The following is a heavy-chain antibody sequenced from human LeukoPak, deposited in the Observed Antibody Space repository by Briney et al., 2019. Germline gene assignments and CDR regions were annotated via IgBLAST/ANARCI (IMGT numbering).Heavy chain of an antibody. J-gene: IGHJ4*02. V-gene: IGHV1-46*01. CDR3: AREGRAWLVYVY. CDR1: GYTFTSHY. Sequence: ASVKVSCKASGYTFTSHYIHWVRQAPGQGLEWMGTVNHSGGSTRYAQKFQGRVTMTRDKSTSTVYMELSSLRSEDAAVYYCAREGRAWLVYVYWGQGTLVTVSS. CDR2: VNHSGGST. D-gene: IGHD6-19*01.